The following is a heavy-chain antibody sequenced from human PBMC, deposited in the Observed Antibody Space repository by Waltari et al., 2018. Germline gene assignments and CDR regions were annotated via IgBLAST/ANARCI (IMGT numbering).Heavy chain of an antibody. CDR1: GGSISSSSYY. J-gene: IGHJ4*02. CDR3: AREGPYAGGIDY. Sequence: QLQLQESGPGLVKPSETLSLTCTVSGGSISSSSYYWGWIRQPPGKGLEWIGSIYYSGSTYYNPSLKSRVTISVDTSKNQFSLKLSSVTAADTAVYYCAREGPYAGGIDYWGQGTLVTVSS. V-gene: IGHV4-39*07. CDR2: IYYSGST. D-gene: IGHD3-16*01.